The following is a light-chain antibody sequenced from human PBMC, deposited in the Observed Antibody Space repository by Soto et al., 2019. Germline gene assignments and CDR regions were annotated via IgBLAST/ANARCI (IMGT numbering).Light chain of an antibody. Sequence: QSVLTQPASVSGSPGQSITISCTGTISDFVVYNYVSWYQQHPGKAPKLMIYGVSNRPSGVSNRFSGSKSGNTASLTISGLQADVEADYYCSSHTISSALQVFGTGTKLTVL. CDR1: ISDFVVYNY. CDR2: GVS. J-gene: IGLJ1*01. CDR3: SSHTISSALQV. V-gene: IGLV2-14*01.